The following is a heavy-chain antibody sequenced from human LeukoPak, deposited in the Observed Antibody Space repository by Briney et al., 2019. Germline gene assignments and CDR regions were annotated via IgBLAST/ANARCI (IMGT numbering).Heavy chain of an antibody. CDR1: GFTFSSYA. Sequence: GGSLRLSCAASGFTFSSYAMTWVRQAPGKGLEWVSAISGSGGSTYYADSVKGRFTISRDNSKNTLYLQMNSLRAEDTAVYSCARGLGYSYGYGIDYWGRGTLVTVSS. CDR2: ISGSGGST. J-gene: IGHJ4*02. V-gene: IGHV3-23*01. CDR3: ARGLGYSYGYGIDY. D-gene: IGHD5-18*01.